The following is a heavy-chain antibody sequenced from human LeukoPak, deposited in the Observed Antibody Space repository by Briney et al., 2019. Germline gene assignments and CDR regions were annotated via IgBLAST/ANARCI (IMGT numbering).Heavy chain of an antibody. CDR3: ARDGLWFGEQPPDY. D-gene: IGHD3-10*01. CDR2: INAYNGNT. V-gene: IGHV1-18*01. CDR1: GYTFTIYG. J-gene: IGHJ4*02. Sequence: VASVKVSCKASGYTFTIYGNSWVRQAPGQGLEWMGWINAYNGNTNYAQKLQGRVTMTTDTSTSTAYMELRSLRSDDTAVYYCARDGLWFGEQPPDYWGQGTVVTVSS.